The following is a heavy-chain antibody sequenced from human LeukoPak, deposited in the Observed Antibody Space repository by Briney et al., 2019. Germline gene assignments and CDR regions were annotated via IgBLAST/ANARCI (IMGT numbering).Heavy chain of an antibody. CDR3: ARDAVLMIYVIHAWLDP. J-gene: IGHJ5*02. Sequence: ASVKVSCKASGYTFTSYDINWVRQATGQGLEWMGWMNPNSGNTGYAQKFQGRVTITRNTSISTAYMELSRLRSDDTAVYYCARDAVLMIYVIHAWLDPWGQGTQVTVSS. CDR1: GYTFTSYD. V-gene: IGHV1-8*03. CDR2: MNPNSGNT. D-gene: IGHD2-8*01.